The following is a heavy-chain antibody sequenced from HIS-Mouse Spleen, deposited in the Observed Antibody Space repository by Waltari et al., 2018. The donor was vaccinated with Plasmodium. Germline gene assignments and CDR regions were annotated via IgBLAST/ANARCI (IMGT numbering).Heavy chain of an antibody. V-gene: IGHV4-34*01. CDR3: ARGPGYSSGWYYFDY. CDR1: GGSFSGYC. J-gene: IGHJ4*02. D-gene: IGHD6-19*01. CDR2: INHSGST. Sequence: QVQLQQWGAGLLKPSETLSLTCAVYGGSFSGYCWSWLRQPPGKGLEWIGEINHSGSTNYNPSLKSRVTISVDTSKNQFSLKLSSVTAADTAVYYCARGPGYSSGWYYFDYWGQGTLVTVSS.